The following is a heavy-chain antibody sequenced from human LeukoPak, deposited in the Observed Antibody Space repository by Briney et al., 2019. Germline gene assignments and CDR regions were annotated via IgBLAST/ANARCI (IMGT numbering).Heavy chain of an antibody. Sequence: GGSLRLSCAASGLTFSSYSMSWVRQAPGKGLEWVSSISSSSSYIYYADSVKGRFTISRDNAQNSLYLQMNSLRAEDTAVYYCAIPRDYGDYVTVPFDYWGQGTLVTVSS. V-gene: IGHV3-21*01. CDR1: GLTFSSYS. D-gene: IGHD4-17*01. CDR2: ISSSSSYI. CDR3: AIPRDYGDYVTVPFDY. J-gene: IGHJ4*02.